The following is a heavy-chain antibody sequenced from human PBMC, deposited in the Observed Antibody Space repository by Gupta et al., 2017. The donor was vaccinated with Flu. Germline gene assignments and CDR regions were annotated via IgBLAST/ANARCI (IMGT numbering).Heavy chain of an antibody. CDR3: AKDHTDY. V-gene: IGHV3-23*01. Sequence: EVQLLESGGGLVQPGVSLRLAVAASGVPVSSSAMSWVRQGSGKGLEWVSAISGSGGSTYYADSVKGRFTISRDNSKNTLYLQMNSLRAEDTAVYYCAKDHTDYWGQGTLVNVSS. CDR2: ISGSGGST. CDR1: GVPVSSSA. J-gene: IGHJ4*02.